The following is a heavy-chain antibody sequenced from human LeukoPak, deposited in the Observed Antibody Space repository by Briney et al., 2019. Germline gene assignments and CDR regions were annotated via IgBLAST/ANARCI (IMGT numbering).Heavy chain of an antibody. J-gene: IGHJ4*02. D-gene: IGHD5-12*01. CDR3: AEEIFSGLLYIDY. CDR1: GFTFSSSS. Sequence: GGSLRLSCAASGFTFSSSSISWVRQAPGKGLEWVSAITDAVGSTHYADSVKGRFTISSDNSKNTVYLQMNSLRPEDMAVYYCAEEIFSGLLYIDYWGQGTLVTVSS. CDR2: ITDAVGST. V-gene: IGHV3-23*01.